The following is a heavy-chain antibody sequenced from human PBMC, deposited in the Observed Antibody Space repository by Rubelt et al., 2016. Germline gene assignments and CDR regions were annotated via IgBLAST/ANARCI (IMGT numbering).Heavy chain of an antibody. V-gene: IGHV4-39*07. J-gene: IGHJ5*02. CDR2: IYYSGST. CDR3: AGGSSSWSGENWVDP. D-gene: IGHD6-13*01. Sequence: QLQLQESGPGLVKPSETLSLTCTVSGGSISSSSYYWGWIRQPPGKGLEWIGSIYYSGSTYYNPSLKSRVNISVDKAKDQFALKLRSGTGADTAVYYCAGGSSSWSGENWVDPWGQGTLVTVSS. CDR1: GGSISSSSYY.